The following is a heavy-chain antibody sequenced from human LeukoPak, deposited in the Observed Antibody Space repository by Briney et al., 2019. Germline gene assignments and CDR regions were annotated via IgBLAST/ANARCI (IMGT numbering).Heavy chain of an antibody. Sequence: ASVKVSCKASGYTFTGSYMHWVRQAPGQGLEWMGWINPNSGGTNYAQKFQGRVTMNRDTSISTAYMELSRLRSDDTAVYYCARDPGRVGGYDFWSGYLGNWFDPWGQGTLVTVSS. CDR1: GYTFTGSY. V-gene: IGHV1-2*02. D-gene: IGHD3-3*01. CDR2: INPNSGGT. CDR3: ARDPGRVGGYDFWSGYLGNWFDP. J-gene: IGHJ5*02.